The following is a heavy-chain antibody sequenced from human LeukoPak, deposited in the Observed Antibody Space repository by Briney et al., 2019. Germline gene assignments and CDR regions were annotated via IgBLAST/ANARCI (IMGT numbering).Heavy chain of an antibody. CDR1: GGTFSSYA. D-gene: IGHD3-3*01. J-gene: IGHJ4*02. Sequence: SVKVPCKASGGTFSSYAISWVRQAPGQGLEWMGGIIPIIGTANYAQKFQGRVTITADESTSTAYMELSSLRSEDTAVYYCARGTAYYDFWSGLPVDYWGQGTLVTVSS. CDR3: ARGTAYYDFWSGLPVDY. V-gene: IGHV1-69*01. CDR2: IIPIIGTA.